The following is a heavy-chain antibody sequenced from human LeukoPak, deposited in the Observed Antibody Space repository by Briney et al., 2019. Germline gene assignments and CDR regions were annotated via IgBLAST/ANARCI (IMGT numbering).Heavy chain of an antibody. D-gene: IGHD4-4*01. Sequence: KPSETLSLTCTVSGGSISSGGYYWSWIRQHPGKGLEWIGYIYYSGSTYYNPSLKSRVTISVDTSKNQFSLKLSSVTAADTAVYYCARDTVTTDGSVAFDIWGQGTMVTASS. J-gene: IGHJ3*02. CDR3: ARDTVTTDGSVAFDI. V-gene: IGHV4-31*03. CDR2: IYYSGST. CDR1: GGSISSGGYY.